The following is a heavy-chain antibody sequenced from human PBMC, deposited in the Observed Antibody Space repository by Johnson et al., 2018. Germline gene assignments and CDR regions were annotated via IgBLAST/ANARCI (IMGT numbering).Heavy chain of an antibody. V-gene: IGHV1-8*01. D-gene: IGHD2-2*01. J-gene: IGHJ6*03. CDR1: GYTFTSYD. CDR3: ARGVRIVVVPAANYYMDV. CDR2: MNPNSGKT. Sequence: QVQLVQAGAEVKKPGASVKVSCKASGYTFTSYDINWVRQATGQGLEWMGWMNPNSGKTGYAQKFQGRVTMTRNTSICTPYMELSSLRSEDTAVYYWARGVRIVVVPAANYYMDVWGKGTTVTVSS.